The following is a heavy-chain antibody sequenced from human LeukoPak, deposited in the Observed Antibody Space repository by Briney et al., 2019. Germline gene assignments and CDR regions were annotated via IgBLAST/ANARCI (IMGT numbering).Heavy chain of an antibody. J-gene: IGHJ4*02. CDR1: GGSISSSSYY. V-gene: IGHV4-39*01. Sequence: SETLSLTCTVSGGSISSSSYYWGWIRQPPGKGLEWIGSIYYSGSTYYNPSLKSRATISVDTSKNQFSLKLSSVTAADTAVYYCARHTLRYFDWLPSVYYFDYWGQGTLVTVSS. D-gene: IGHD3-9*01. CDR3: ARHTLRYFDWLPSVYYFDY. CDR2: IYYSGST.